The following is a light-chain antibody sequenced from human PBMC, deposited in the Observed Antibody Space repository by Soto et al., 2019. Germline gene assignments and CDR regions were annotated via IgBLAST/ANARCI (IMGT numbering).Light chain of an antibody. CDR3: QRSGGSSPVT. CDR2: SAS. J-gene: IGKJ4*01. Sequence: EVVLTQSPGTLSLSPGERATLSCRARQSFSSNNLAWYQHKSGQPPKLIVYSASRRATGVPDRFSGSGSGTAFPLTISRLEPEDFALYYCQRSGGSSPVTFGGGTKVDIK. CDR1: QSFSSNN. V-gene: IGKV3-20*01.